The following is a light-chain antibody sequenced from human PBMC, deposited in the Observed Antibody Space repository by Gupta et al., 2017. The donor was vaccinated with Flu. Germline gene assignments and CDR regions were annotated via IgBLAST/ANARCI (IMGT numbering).Light chain of an antibody. J-gene: IGLJ2*01. V-gene: IGLV2-14*01. CDR2: EDR. CDR3: NSDTNSSSRV. Sequence: PGPSITISCTGTSPDIGRYNYVSWYQQHPGKAPKLIIYEDRSRPAAIASRFSGSKAGNTASPTISAHEEEDDADYYCNSDTNSSSRVFGGGTKLTVL. CDR1: SPDIGRYNY.